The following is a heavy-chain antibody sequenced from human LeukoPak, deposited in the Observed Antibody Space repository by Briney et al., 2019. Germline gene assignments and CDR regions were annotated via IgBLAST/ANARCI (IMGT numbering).Heavy chain of an antibody. D-gene: IGHD1-26*01. J-gene: IGHJ4*02. CDR1: GYTFTGYY. CDR2: INPNSGGT. CDR3: AREGGSYHKLDY. Sequence: VSVKVSCKASGYTFTGYYMHWVRQAPGQGLEWMGWINPNSGGTNYAQKFQGRVTMTRDTSISTAYMELSRLRSDDTAVYYCAREGGSYHKLDYWGQGTLVTVSS. V-gene: IGHV1-2*02.